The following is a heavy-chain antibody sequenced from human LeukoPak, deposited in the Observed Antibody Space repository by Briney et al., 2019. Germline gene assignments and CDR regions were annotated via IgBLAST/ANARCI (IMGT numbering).Heavy chain of an antibody. Sequence: SETPSLTCTVSGGSISSSSYYWGWIRQPPGTGLEWIGSIYYSGSTYYNPSLKSRVTISVDTSKNQFSLKLSSVTAADTAVYYCARDPEDTAMVNNWFDPWGQGTLVTVSS. CDR1: GGSISSSSYY. V-gene: IGHV4-39*02. J-gene: IGHJ5*02. CDR2: IYYSGST. D-gene: IGHD5-18*01. CDR3: ARDPEDTAMVNNWFDP.